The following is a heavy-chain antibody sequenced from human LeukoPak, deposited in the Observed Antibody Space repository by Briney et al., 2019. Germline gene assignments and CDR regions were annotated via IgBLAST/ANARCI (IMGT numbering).Heavy chain of an antibody. CDR1: GGSISSSNYY. J-gene: IGHJ6*02. CDR2: IYYTGST. CDR3: ARVVCSGGACSPFVPHYYYRMDA. V-gene: IGHV4-39*07. D-gene: IGHD2-15*01. Sequence: SETLSLTCTVSGGSISSSNYYWGWIRQPPGEGLEWIGSIYYTGSTYYNPSLKSRITISVDTSKNQFSLKLSSLTAADAAVYYCARVVCSGGACSPFVPHYYYRMDAWGQGTTVTVSS.